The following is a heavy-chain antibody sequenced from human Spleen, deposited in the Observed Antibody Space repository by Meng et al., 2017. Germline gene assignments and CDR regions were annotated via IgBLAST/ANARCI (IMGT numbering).Heavy chain of an antibody. Sequence: GESLKISCAASGFTFSSYWMSWVRQAPGKGLEWVANIKQDGSEKYYVDSVKGRFTISRDNAKNSLYLQMNSLRAEDTAVYYGAKVWVRAFDYWGQGDLVTVSS. V-gene: IGHV3-7*01. D-gene: IGHD3-10*01. J-gene: IGHJ4*02. CDR3: AKVWVRAFDY. CDR2: IKQDGSEK. CDR1: GFTFSSYW.